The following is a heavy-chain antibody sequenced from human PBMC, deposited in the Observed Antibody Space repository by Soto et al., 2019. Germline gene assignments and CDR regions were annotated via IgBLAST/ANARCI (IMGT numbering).Heavy chain of an antibody. CDR2: INPSGGST. Sequence: SGEVSFRTSCYTFPSYSMHWVRQAPGQGLEWLGIINPSGGSTSYAQKFQGRVTMTRDTSTSTVYMELSSLRSEDTAVYYCARSLDIVVVPAAIPYYYGMDVWGQGTTVTVSS. CDR1: CYTFPSYS. D-gene: IGHD2-2*03. CDR3: ARSLDIVVVPAAIPYYYGMDV. V-gene: IGHV1-46*01. J-gene: IGHJ6*02.